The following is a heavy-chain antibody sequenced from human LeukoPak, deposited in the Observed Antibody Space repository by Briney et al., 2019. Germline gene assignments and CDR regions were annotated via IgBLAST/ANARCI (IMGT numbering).Heavy chain of an antibody. J-gene: IGHJ6*02. CDR1: GFTFRSYL. Sequence: GSLRLSCVASGFTFRSYLMHWVRQAPGKGLEWVSRIYSDGSSTTYADSVQGRFTISRDNAKNMLYLQMNSLGAEDTAVYYCARAPPGTYGMDVWGQGTTVTVSS. V-gene: IGHV3-74*01. CDR2: IYSDGSST. CDR3: ARAPPGTYGMDV.